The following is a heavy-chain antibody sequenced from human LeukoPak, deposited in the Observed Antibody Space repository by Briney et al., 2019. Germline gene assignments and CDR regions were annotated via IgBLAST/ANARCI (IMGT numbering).Heavy chain of an antibody. CDR2: IYYSGST. CDR1: GGSISSYY. Sequence: SETLSLTCTVSGGSISSYYWSWIRQPPGKGLEWIGYIYYSGSTNYNPSLKSRVTISVDTSKNQFSLKLSSVTAADTAVYYCARGGATPLFWGQGTLVTVSS. J-gene: IGHJ4*02. CDR3: ARGGATPLF. D-gene: IGHD1-26*01. V-gene: IGHV4-59*12.